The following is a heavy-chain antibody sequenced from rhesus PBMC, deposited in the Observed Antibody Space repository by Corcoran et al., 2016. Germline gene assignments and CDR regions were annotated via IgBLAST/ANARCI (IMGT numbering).Heavy chain of an antibody. J-gene: IGHJ4*01. D-gene: IGHD2-21*01. CDR2: IDWDDDK. CDR3: ARTPRGSGYYFDY. V-gene: IGHV2S2*01. Sequence: QVTLKESGPALVKPTQTLTLTCTFSGFSLSTSGMRVSWIRQPPGKALEWLARIDWDDDKYYSTTLKSRINISKDTSKNQVVLTMTNMDPVDTATYYCARTPRGSGYYFDYWGQGVLVTVSS. CDR1: GFSLSTSGMR.